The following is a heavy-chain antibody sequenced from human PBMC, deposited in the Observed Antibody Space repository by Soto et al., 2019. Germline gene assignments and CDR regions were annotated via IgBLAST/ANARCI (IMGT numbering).Heavy chain of an antibody. Sequence: SETLSLTCAVYGYSISSGYYWGWIRQSTGKGLEWIGSLYHSGRTYYNPSLKSRATISVASSKHQISLRPTSVTAADPAVSYCARNSYFYFCSVYQRSFDLWGQGTLVTVSS. D-gene: IGHD3-3*01. CDR3: ARNSYFYFCSVYQRSFDL. J-gene: IGHJ4*02. CDR2: LYHSGRT. V-gene: IGHV4-38-2*01. CDR1: GYSISSGYY.